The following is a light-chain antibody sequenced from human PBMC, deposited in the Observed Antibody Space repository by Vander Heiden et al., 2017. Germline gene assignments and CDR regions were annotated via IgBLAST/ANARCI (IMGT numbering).Light chain of an antibody. CDR2: DVT. Sequence: QSALTQPASVSGSLGQSITISCAGTSSDVGGYDSVSWYQQHPGKAPKLMIYDVTYRPSGVSIRFSGSKSGNTASLTISGLQAEDESDYYCSSYTTTDTRLFGTGTKVTVL. V-gene: IGLV2-14*03. CDR1: SSDVGGYDS. CDR3: SSYTTTDTRL. J-gene: IGLJ1*01.